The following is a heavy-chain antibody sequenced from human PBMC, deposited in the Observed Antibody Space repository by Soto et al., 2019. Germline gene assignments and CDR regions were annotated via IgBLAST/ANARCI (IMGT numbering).Heavy chain of an antibody. D-gene: IGHD6-13*01. CDR3: ASWSIAAAGTFDY. CDR2: ISSSGSTI. J-gene: IGHJ4*02. Sequence: GGSLRLSCAASGFTFSDYYMSWIRQAPGKGLEWVSYISSSGSTIYYADSVKGRFTISRDNAKNSLYLQMNSLRAEDTAVYYCASWSIAAAGTFDYWGQGTLVTVSS. CDR1: GFTFSDYY. V-gene: IGHV3-11*01.